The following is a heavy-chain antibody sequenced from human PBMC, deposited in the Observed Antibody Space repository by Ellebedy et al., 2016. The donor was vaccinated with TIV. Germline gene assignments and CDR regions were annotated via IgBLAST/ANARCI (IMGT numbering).Heavy chain of an antibody. CDR3: AREVSGSSAYEDY. V-gene: IGHV1-69*04. D-gene: IGHD3-22*01. CDR2: IIPILGIA. CDR1: GGTFSSYA. J-gene: IGHJ4*02. Sequence: SVKVSXKASGGTFSSYAISWVRQAPGQGLEWMGRIIPILGIANYAQKLQGRVTMTRDTSTSTAYMELRSLRSDDTAVYYCAREVSGSSAYEDYWGQGTLVTVSS.